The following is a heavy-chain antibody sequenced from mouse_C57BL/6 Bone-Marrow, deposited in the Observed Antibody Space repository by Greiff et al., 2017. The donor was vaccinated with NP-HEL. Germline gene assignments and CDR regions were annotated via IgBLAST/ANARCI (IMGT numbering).Heavy chain of an antibody. D-gene: IGHD2-4*01. Sequence: EVKLQESGEGLVKPGGSLKLSCAASGFTFSSYAMSWVRQTPEKRLEWVAYISSGGDYIYYADTVKGRFTISRDNARNTLYLQMSSLKSEDTAMYYCTRDYDYDAFAYWGQGTLSLSLQ. CDR3: TRDYDYDAFAY. CDR2: ISSGGDYI. V-gene: IGHV5-9-1*02. J-gene: IGHJ3*01. CDR1: GFTFSSYA.